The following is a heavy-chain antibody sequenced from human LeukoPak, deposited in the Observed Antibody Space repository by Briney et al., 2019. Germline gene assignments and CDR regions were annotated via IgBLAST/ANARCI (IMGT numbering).Heavy chain of an antibody. CDR2: IHYSGST. J-gene: IGHJ3*02. V-gene: IGHV4-59*08. CDR3: ARHVDSWGAFDI. CDR1: GASSSNYY. D-gene: IGHD7-27*01. Sequence: PSETLSLTCTVSGASSSNYYCSWIRQPPGKGLEWIGYIHYSGSTNYNPSLKSRVTISVDTSKKQFSLKLSSVAAADTAVYYCARHVDSWGAFDIWGQGTRVTVSS.